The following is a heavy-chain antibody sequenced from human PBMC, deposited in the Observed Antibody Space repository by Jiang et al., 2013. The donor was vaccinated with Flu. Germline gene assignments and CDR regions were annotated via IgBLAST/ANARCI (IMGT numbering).Heavy chain of an antibody. CDR3: ARGIAAAGTRNYYYYYGMDV. V-gene: IGHV6-1*01. J-gene: IGHJ6*02. Sequence: SVSSNSAAWNWIRQSPSRGPEWLGRTYYRSKWYNDYAVSVKSRITINPDTSKNQFSLQLNSVTPEDTAVYYCARGIAAAGTRNYYYYYGMDVWGQGTTVTVSS. CDR1: SVSSNSAA. CDR2: TYYRSKWYN. D-gene: IGHD6-13*01.